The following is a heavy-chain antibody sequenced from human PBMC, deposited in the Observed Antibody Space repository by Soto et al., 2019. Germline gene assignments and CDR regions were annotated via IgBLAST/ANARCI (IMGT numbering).Heavy chain of an antibody. CDR3: ARSQFGSFYRKYFDY. CDR2: IYYSGST. Sequence: SETLSLTCTVSGGSISSGGYYWSWIRQHPGKGLEWIGYIYYSGSTYYNPSLKSRVTISVDTSKNQFSLKLSSVTAADTAVYYCARSQFGSFYRKYFDYWGPGTRVTGSS. J-gene: IGHJ4*02. CDR1: GGSISSGGYY. V-gene: IGHV4-31*03. D-gene: IGHD1-26*01.